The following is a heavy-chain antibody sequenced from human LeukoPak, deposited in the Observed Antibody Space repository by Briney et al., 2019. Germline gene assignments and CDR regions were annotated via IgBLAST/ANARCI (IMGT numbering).Heavy chain of an antibody. J-gene: IGHJ6*03. D-gene: IGHD6-13*01. CDR3: AKDSIAAAGWSNMDV. CDR1: GFTFSSFA. Sequence: GGSLRLSCAASGFTFSSFAMTWVRQAPGKGLEWVSTVSGSAGRTDYADSVKGRFTISRDNLKNTLYLQMNGLRAEDTAVYYCAKDSIAAAGWSNMDVWGKGTTVTVSS. V-gene: IGHV3-23*01. CDR2: VSGSAGRT.